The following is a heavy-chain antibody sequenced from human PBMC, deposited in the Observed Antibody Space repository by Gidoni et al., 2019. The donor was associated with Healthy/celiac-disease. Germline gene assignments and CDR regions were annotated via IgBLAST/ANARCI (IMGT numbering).Heavy chain of an antibody. Sequence: QVQLVESGGGLVKPGGSLRLSCAASGFTFSDHYMSWIRQAPGKGLEWVSYISRSGSTIYYEDSVKGRFTISRDNAKNLLYLQMNSLRAEDTAVYYCARDTSRYNWFDPWGLGTLVTVSS. V-gene: IGHV3-11*01. CDR3: ARDTSRYNWFDP. CDR2: ISRSGSTI. CDR1: GFTFSDHY. D-gene: IGHD1-1*01. J-gene: IGHJ5*02.